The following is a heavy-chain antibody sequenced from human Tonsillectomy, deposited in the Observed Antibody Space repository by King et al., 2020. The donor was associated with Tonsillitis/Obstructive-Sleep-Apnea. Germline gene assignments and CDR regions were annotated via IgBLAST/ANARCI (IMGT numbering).Heavy chain of an antibody. CDR2: IYSGGST. D-gene: IGHD1/OR15-1a*01. CDR3: AKLHGLTTRSASYI. V-gene: IGHV3-53*01. CDR1: GFTVSSNY. Sequence: VQLVESGGGLIQPGGSLRLSCAASGFTVSSNYMSWVRQAPGKGLEWVSVIYSGGSTYYADSVKGRFTISRDNSKNTLYLQMNSLRAEDTAVYYCAKLHGLTTRSASYIWGQGTMVTVSS. J-gene: IGHJ3*02.